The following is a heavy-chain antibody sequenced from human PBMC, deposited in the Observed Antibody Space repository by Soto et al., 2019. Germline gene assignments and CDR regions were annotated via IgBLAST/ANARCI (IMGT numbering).Heavy chain of an antibody. CDR1: GYTFTNYG. CDR2: ISAYNGNT. J-gene: IGHJ4*02. Sequence: ASVKVSCKASGYTFTNYGISWVRQAPGQGLEWMGWISAYNGNTNYAQKLRGRVTMTTDTSTSTAYMELRSLRSEDTAVYYCARSLLGVVSDFDYWGQGALVTVSS. V-gene: IGHV1-18*01. CDR3: ARSLLGVVSDFDY. D-gene: IGHD2-8*02.